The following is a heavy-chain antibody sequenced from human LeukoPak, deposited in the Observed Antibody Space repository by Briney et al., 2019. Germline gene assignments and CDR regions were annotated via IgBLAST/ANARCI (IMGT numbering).Heavy chain of an antibody. Sequence: ASVKLSCKVSGYTVTELSMHCGRHPPVKGLEWMGGFHPEDGETIYAQKFQGRVTMTEDTATNHPYIQLTSPRSEDTAVYYSTAGLWFGKSLDVWGKGTTVTISS. J-gene: IGHJ6*04. CDR3: TAGLWFGKSLDV. D-gene: IGHD3-10*01. V-gene: IGHV1-24*01. CDR2: FHPEDGET. CDR1: GYTVTELS.